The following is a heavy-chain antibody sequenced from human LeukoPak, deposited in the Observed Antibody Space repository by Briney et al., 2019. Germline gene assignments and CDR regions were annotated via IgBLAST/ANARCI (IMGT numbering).Heavy chain of an antibody. CDR3: AKDLLLRLRGLIDY. CDR1: GFTCSRAW. V-gene: IGHV3-23*01. Sequence: AGSLRLSCAGSGFTCSRAWMGWVRQAPGKGREWVSALSGSGGSTYYADSVKGRFTSSRDNSKNTLYLQMNSPRDEDTAVYYCAKDLLLRLRGLIDYWGKGTLVTVSS. CDR2: LSGSGGST. D-gene: IGHD4-23*01. J-gene: IGHJ4*02.